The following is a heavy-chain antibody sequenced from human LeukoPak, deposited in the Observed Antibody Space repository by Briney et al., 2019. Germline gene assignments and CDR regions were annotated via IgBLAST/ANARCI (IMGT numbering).Heavy chain of an antibody. CDR3: AKDLGSGLPFDY. Sequence: GRSLRLSCAASGFTFSSYGMHWVRQAPGKGLEWVAVIWYDGSNKYYADSVKGRFTISRDNSKNTLYLQMNSLRAEDTAVYYCAKDLGSGLPFDYWGQGTLVTVSS. CDR1: GFTFSSYG. V-gene: IGHV3-33*06. J-gene: IGHJ4*02. CDR2: IWYDGSNK. D-gene: IGHD6-19*01.